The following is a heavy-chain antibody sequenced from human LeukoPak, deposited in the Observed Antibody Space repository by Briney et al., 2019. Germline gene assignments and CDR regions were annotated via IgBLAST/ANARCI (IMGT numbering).Heavy chain of an antibody. CDR1: GFTFSSG. CDR2: ISYDGSDK. CDR3: AKDVKNYYYYGLDV. J-gene: IGHJ6*02. V-gene: IGHV3-30*18. Sequence: GGSLRLSCAASGFTFSSGMHWVRQAPGKGLEWGAGISYDGSDKKYGDSVKGRFTISRDKGKNTLYLQMNSLRGEDTAVYYCAKDVKNYYYYGLDVWGQGTTVTVSS.